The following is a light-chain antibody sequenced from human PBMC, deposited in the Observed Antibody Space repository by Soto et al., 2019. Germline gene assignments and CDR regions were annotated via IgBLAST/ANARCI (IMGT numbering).Light chain of an antibody. J-gene: IGKJ4*01. CDR1: QTVNSNY. V-gene: IGKV3-15*01. CDR2: DAS. Sequence: EVVMTQSPATPSVSSLEGEAPSSTASQTVNSNYLAWYQQKPGQTPRLLIYDASSRATGIPARFSGSGSGTEFTLTISSLLSEDFAVYYCHQYYKWPLTFGEGTKVDIK. CDR3: HQYYKWPLT.